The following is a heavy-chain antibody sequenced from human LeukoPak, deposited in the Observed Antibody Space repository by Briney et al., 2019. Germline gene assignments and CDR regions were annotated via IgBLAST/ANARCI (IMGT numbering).Heavy chain of an antibody. J-gene: IGHJ6*02. D-gene: IGHD1-26*01. Sequence: ASVKVSCKASGYTFTTYAIHWVRQASGRSLEWMGRINAGNGDAKYSQNFHDRITITRDTSASTVYMELTGLRSEDTAVYYCARDLGGATHYYYGMDVWGQGTTVTVSS. CDR1: GYTFTTYA. V-gene: IGHV1-3*01. CDR2: INAGNGDA. CDR3: ARDLGGATHYYYGMDV.